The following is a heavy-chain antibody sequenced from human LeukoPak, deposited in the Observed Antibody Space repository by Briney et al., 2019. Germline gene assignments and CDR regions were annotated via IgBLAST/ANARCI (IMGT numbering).Heavy chain of an antibody. CDR3: STGSGHAFDI. V-gene: IGHV3-74*01. D-gene: IGHD3-10*01. CDR2: INSDGSST. J-gene: IGHJ3*02. CDR1: GFTFSSYW. Sequence: GGSLRLSCAASGFTFSSYWMHWVRQVPGKGLVWVSRINSDGSSTSYADSVKGRFTISRDNAKNTLYVQMNSLRAGDTTVYYCSTGSGHAFDIWGRGTMVTVSS.